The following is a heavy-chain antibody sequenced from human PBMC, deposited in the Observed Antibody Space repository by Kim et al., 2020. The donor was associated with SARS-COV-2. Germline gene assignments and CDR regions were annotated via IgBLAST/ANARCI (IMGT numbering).Heavy chain of an antibody. D-gene: IGHD3-10*01. CDR1: GFTFSSYW. CDR3: ARETMVRGGHAFDI. Sequence: GGSLRLSCAASGFTFSSYWMHWVRQAPGKGLVWVSRINSDGSSTSYADSVKGRFTISRDNAKNTLYLQMNSLRAEDTAVYYCARETMVRGGHAFDIWGQGTMVTVSS. J-gene: IGHJ3*02. CDR2: INSDGSST. V-gene: IGHV3-74*01.